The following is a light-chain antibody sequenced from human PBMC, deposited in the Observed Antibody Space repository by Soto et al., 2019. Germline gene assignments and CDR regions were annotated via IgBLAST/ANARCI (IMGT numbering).Light chain of an antibody. V-gene: IGKV1-5*01. J-gene: IGKJ4*01. CDR2: DAS. CDR3: QQYNRYSLT. CDR1: QTISNW. Sequence: DIQMTQSPSTLSASVVDRATITCRASQTISNWLAWYQQKPGKAPTLLIYDASTLERGVPSRFSGTGSGTEFALTISGLQPDDFGSYYCQQYNRYSLTFGGGTKVDIK.